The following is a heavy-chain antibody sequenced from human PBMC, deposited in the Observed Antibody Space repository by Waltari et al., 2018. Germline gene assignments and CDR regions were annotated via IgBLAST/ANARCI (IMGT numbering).Heavy chain of an antibody. D-gene: IGHD3-10*02. CDR2: LYSNNNA. J-gene: IGHJ4*02. V-gene: IGHV3-66*01. Sequence: VQLVESGGDLVQPGGSLRLSCAASGFAVSNSYMTWIRQSPGKGLECVSVLYSNNNAYYLDSVEGRFTVSRDNSKNTLYLHMNNLRREDSAVYYCAKDRASSGAWDYVDHWGQGTLVTVSS. CDR1: GFAVSNSY. CDR3: AKDRASSGAWDYVDH.